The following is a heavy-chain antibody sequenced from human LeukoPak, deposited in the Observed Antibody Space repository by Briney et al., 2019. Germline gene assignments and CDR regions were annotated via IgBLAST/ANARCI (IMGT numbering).Heavy chain of an antibody. CDR1: GFTFSSYW. J-gene: IGHJ5*02. V-gene: IGHV3-74*01. D-gene: IGHD2/OR15-2a*01. CDR3: ARSTYDSTTFYYHLDL. Sequence: GGSLRLSCAASGFTFSSYWMHWVRQAPGKGPVWVSRVDVHGQGTAYADSVKGRFTISRDNAKNTLSLQMNSLSAEDTAVYYCARSTYDSTTFYYHLDLWGQGTLVTVSS. CDR2: VDVHGQGT.